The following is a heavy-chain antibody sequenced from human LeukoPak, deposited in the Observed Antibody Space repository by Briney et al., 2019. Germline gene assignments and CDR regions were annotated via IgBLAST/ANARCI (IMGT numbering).Heavy chain of an antibody. CDR2: IRYDGSNK. V-gene: IGHV3-30*02. CDR3: AKDRRGSTSMADY. J-gene: IGHJ4*02. Sequence: QTGGSLRLSCAASGFTFSSYGMHWVRQAPGKGLGWVAFIRYDGSNKYYADSVKGRFTISRDNSKNTLYLQMNSLRAEDTAVYYCAKDRRGSTSMADYWGQGTLVTVSS. D-gene: IGHD2-2*01. CDR1: GFTFSSYG.